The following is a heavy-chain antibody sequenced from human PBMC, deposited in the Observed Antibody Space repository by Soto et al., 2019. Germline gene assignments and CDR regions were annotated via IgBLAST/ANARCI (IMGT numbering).Heavy chain of an antibody. D-gene: IGHD3-16*01. J-gene: IGHJ5*02. V-gene: IGHV3-23*01. CDR3: AKWGPFTGGFDP. Sequence: EGQLLQSGGDFVQPGGALRLSCAGSGLTLRSYAMTWIRQTPEKGLEWVSTISGRSGVPSYADSVNGRFTISRDNSKNTLYLHMNSLRPDDTAIYSCAKWGPFTGGFDPWGQGTLVTVAS. CDR2: ISGRSGVP. CDR1: GLTLRSYA.